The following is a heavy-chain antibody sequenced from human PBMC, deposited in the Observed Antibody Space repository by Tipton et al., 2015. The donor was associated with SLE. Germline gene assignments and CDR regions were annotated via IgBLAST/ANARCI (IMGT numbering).Heavy chain of an antibody. CDR3: ARHPTGFYFDY. Sequence: TLSLTCTVSGVSISSYYWSWIRQSPGKGLEWIGYIYTTGSTNYNPSLKSRVAISIDTSKNQFSLRLSSVTAADTAVFYCARHPTGFYFDYWGQGSLVTVSS. CDR2: IYTTGST. J-gene: IGHJ4*02. D-gene: IGHD2-8*02. V-gene: IGHV4-4*09. CDR1: GVSISSYY.